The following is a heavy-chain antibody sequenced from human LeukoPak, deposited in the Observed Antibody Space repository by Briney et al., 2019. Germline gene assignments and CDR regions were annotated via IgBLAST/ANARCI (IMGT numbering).Heavy chain of an antibody. CDR3: AREKGSSSIGEDAFDI. V-gene: IGHV4-39*07. J-gene: IGHJ3*02. CDR2: IYYSGST. Sequence: SETLSLTCTVSGGSISSSSYYWGWIRQPPGKGLEWIGEIYYSGSTYYNPSLKSRVTISLDTSKNQFSLKLSSVTAADTAVYYCAREKGSSSIGEDAFDIWGQGTMVTVSS. CDR1: GGSISSSSYY. D-gene: IGHD6-13*01.